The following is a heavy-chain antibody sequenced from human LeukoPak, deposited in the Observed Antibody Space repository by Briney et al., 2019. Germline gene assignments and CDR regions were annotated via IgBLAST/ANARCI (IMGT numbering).Heavy chain of an antibody. V-gene: IGHV1-69*05. CDR2: IIPIFGSA. Sequence: GASVKVSCKASGGTFSSYAISWVRQAPGQGLEWMGGIIPIFGSANYAQKFQGRVTITTDESTSTAYMELSSLRSEDTAVYYCARVGGDRGVAAQVVRGAFDIWGQGTMVTVSS. CDR3: ARVGGDRGVAAQVVRGAFDI. J-gene: IGHJ3*02. D-gene: IGHD3-16*01. CDR1: GGTFSSYA.